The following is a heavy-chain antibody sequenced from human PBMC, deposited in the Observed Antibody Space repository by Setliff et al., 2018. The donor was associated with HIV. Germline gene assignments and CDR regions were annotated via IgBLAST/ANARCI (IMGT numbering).Heavy chain of an antibody. CDR2: INPNNGGT. D-gene: IGHD1-26*01. CDR3: ARGYLISGTQKSYYMDV. V-gene: IGHV1-2*06. Sequence: ASVKVSCKASGYTFTGYYIHWVRQAPGQGLEWMGRINPNNGGTNYAQKFQDRVTMTRDTSISTAYMELISLRSEDTAVYYCARGYLISGTQKSYYMDVWGKGTTVTVS. CDR1: GYTFTGYY. J-gene: IGHJ6*03.